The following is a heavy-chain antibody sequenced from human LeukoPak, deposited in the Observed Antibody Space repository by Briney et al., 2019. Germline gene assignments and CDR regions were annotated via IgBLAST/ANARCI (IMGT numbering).Heavy chain of an antibody. CDR2: INPNSGGT. D-gene: IGHD7-27*01. CDR1: GYTFTDSY. V-gene: IGHV1-2*02. Sequence: ASVKVSCKASGYTFTDSYIHWVRQAPGQGLEWMGWINPNSGGTNYAQKFQGRVTMTTDTSISTAYVELSSLRSDDTAVYYCARNVRTGDRPNFDYWGQGTLVTVSS. CDR3: ARNVRTGDRPNFDY. J-gene: IGHJ4*02.